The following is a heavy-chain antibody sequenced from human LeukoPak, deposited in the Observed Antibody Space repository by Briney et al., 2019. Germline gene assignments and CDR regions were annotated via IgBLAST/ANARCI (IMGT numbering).Heavy chain of an antibody. V-gene: IGHV3-43*01. CDR3: AKEVDCPSDCLFFHS. CDR1: GLIFDDYT. CDR2: ISRNGAVT. D-gene: IGHD2-21*02. J-gene: IGHJ4*02. Sequence: GGSLRLSCAASGLIFDDYTMHWVRQAPGKGLEWVSLISRNGAVTKYADSVRGRFTISRDNSRNSVFLQMNSLRPEDTALYHCAKEVDCPSDCLFFHSWGQGTLVTVSS.